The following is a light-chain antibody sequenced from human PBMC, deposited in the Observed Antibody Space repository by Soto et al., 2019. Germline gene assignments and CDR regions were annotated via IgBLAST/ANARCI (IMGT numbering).Light chain of an antibody. CDR2: GPS. CDR1: QTVASN. V-gene: IGKV3-15*01. Sequence: EIVMTQSPAILSVSPGERATLSCRASQTVASNLAWYQQKPGQAPRLLIHGPSTRATGVSARFSGSGSGTEFALTISSLQAEDFAVYYCQQYHNWPPQYTFGQGTKLQIK. J-gene: IGKJ2*01. CDR3: QQYHNWPPQYT.